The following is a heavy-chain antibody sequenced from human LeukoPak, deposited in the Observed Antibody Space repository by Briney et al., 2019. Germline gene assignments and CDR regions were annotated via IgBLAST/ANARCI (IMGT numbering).Heavy chain of an antibody. CDR2: INPSGGST. CDR1: GYTFTSYY. J-gene: IGHJ6*03. Sequence: APVKVSCKASGYTFTSYYMHWVRQAPGQGLEWMGIINPSGGSTSYAQKFQGRVTMTRDISTSTVYMELSSLRSEDTAVYYCARDSVTFWSGYQTGLYYYYYYMDVWGKGTTVTVSS. CDR3: ARDSVTFWSGYQTGLYYYYYYMDV. D-gene: IGHD3-3*01. V-gene: IGHV1-46*01.